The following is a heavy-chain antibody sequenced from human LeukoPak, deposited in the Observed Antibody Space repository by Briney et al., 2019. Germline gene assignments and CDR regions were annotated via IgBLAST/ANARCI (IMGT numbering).Heavy chain of an antibody. V-gene: IGHV3-23*01. Sequence: LAGGSLRLSCAASGFTFSSYAMSWVRQAPGKGLEWVSAISGSGGSTYYADSVKGRFTISRDNSKNTLYLQMNSLRAEDTAVYYCAKDDPLSGTYDNWFDPWGQGTLVTVSS. CDR3: AKDDPLSGTYDNWFDP. J-gene: IGHJ5*02. CDR1: GFTFSSYA. CDR2: ISGSGGST. D-gene: IGHD1-26*01.